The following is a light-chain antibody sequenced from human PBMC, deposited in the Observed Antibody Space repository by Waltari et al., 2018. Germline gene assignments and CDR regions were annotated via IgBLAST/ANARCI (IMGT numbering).Light chain of an antibody. J-gene: IGKJ1*01. V-gene: IGKV4-1*01. CDR3: QQYLSTPPT. CDR1: QSVLYSSNNKNY. Sequence: DIVMTQSPDSLAVSLGERATINCKSSQSVLYSSNNKNYLAWYQQKPGQPPKLLIYWASTRESGVPDRFSGSGSGTDFTLTISSLQAEDVAVYYCQQYLSTPPTFGQGTKVE. CDR2: WAS.